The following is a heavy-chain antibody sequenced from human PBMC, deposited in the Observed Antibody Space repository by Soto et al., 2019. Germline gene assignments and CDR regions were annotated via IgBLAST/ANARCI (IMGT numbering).Heavy chain of an antibody. J-gene: IGHJ4*02. CDR2: ISSSSTI. CDR3: ARTPHQYCSSTSCTYYFDY. V-gene: IGHV3-48*01. CDR1: GFTFSSYS. D-gene: IGHD2-2*01. Sequence: GGSLRLSCAASGFTFSSYSMNWVRQAPGKGLEWVSYISSSSTIYYADSVKGRFTISRDNAKNSLYLQMNSLRAEDTAVYYCARTPHQYCSSTSCTYYFDYWGQGTLVTVSS.